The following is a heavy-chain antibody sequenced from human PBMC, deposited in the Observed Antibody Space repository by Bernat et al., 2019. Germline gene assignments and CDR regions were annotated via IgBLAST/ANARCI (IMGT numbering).Heavy chain of an antibody. CDR1: GFTFSSYG. CDR2: ISYDGSNK. J-gene: IGHJ4*02. Sequence: QVQLVESGGGVVQPGRSLRLSCAASGFTFSSYGMHWVRQAPGKGLEWVAVISYDGSNKYYADSVKGRFTISRDKSKNTLYLQRNSLRAEDTAVYYCAKDLIAAAGGDYWGQGTLVTVSS. V-gene: IGHV3-30*18. CDR3: AKDLIAAAGGDY. D-gene: IGHD6-13*01.